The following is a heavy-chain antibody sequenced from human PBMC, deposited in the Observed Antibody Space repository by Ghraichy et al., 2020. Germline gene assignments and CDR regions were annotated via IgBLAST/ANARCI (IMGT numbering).Heavy chain of an antibody. CDR2: IYYSGST. D-gene: IGHD6-6*01. CDR3: ARGVYSSSH. J-gene: IGHJ4*02. CDR1: GGSISSYY. Sequence: SETLSLTCTVSGGSISSYYWSWIRQPPGKGLEWIGYIYYSGSTNYNPSLKSRVTISVDTSKNQFSLKLSSVTAADTAVYYCARGVYSSSHWGQGTLVTVSS. V-gene: IGHV4-59*01.